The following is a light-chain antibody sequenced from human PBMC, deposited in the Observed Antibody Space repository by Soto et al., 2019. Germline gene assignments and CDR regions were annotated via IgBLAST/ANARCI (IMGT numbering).Light chain of an antibody. CDR2: EDN. CDR3: QSYGSSKGV. CDR1: SGSIASNY. V-gene: IGLV6-57*03. J-gene: IGLJ2*01. Sequence: NFMLTQPHSVSESPGKTVTISCTRSSGSIASNYVQWYQQRPGSAPTTVIYEDNQRPSGVPDRFSGSIDSSSNSASLTISGLKSEDEADYCCQSYGSSKGVFGGGTKVTVL.